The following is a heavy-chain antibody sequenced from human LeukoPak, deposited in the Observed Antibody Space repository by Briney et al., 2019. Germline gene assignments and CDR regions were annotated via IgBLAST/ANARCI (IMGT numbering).Heavy chain of an antibody. CDR2: IYSGGST. Sequence: PGGSLRLSCAASGFTFSSYWMSWVRQAPGKGLEWVSVIYSGGSTYYADSVKGRFTISRDNSKNTLYLQMNSLRAEDTAVYYCAGRQLVRLADAFDIWGQGTMVTVSS. CDR1: GFTFSSYW. J-gene: IGHJ3*02. CDR3: AGRQLVRLADAFDI. D-gene: IGHD6-13*01. V-gene: IGHV3-53*01.